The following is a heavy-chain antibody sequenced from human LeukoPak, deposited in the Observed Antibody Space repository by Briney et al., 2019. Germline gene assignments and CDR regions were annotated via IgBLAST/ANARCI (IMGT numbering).Heavy chain of an antibody. J-gene: IGHJ6*03. D-gene: IGHD1-26*01. CDR2: ISPYTTKT. CDR1: GYTFISSG. V-gene: IGHV1-18*01. Sequence: VQVSCKASGYTFISSGFTWVRQDPGQGLEWMGWISPYTTKTNYAQSLQGRVTMTTVTSTSTDYMELRSLRSDDTAVYYCAREGGVGPTAPPDYYSYQMDVWGKGTTVTVSS. CDR3: AREGGVGPTAPPDYYSYQMDV.